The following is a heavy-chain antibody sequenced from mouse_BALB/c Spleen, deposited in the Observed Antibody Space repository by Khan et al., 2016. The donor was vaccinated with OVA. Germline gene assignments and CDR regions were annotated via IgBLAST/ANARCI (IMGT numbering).Heavy chain of an antibody. V-gene: IGHV1S137*01. CDR1: GYTFTDYA. D-gene: IGHD1-2*01. CDR3: ARGDFLLRLRAMDY. J-gene: IGHJ4*01. CDR2: ISTYNVNT. Sequence: QVQLKQSGPEVVRPGVSVTISCKGSGYTFTDYALHWVKQSRAKSLEWIGIISTYNVNTYYSQKFQGKATMTVDKSSSTAYMELARLTSEDSAIYYCARGDFLLRLRAMDYWGQGTSVTVSS.